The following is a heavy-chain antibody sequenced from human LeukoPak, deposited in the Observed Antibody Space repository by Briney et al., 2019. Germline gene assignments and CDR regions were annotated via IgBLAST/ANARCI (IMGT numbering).Heavy chain of an antibody. CDR2: ISSSGSTI. CDR1: GFTFSSYE. CDR3: AKGKGYYYDSSGYCDY. V-gene: IGHV3-48*03. J-gene: IGHJ4*02. Sequence: PGGSLRLSCAASGFTFSSYEMNWVRQAPGKGLEWVSYISSSGSTIYYADSVKGRFTISRDNSKNTLYLQMNSLRAEDTAVYYCAKGKGYYYDSSGYCDYWGQGTLVTVSS. D-gene: IGHD3-22*01.